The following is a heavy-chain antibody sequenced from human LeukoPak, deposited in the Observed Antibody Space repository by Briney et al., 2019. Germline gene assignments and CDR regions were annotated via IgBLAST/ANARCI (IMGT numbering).Heavy chain of an antibody. CDR2: IYYSGST. CDR1: GGSISSSSYY. Sequence: SETLSLTCTVSGGSISSSSYYWGWIRQPPGKGLEWIGNIYYSGSTYYNPSLKSRVTISVDTSKNQFSLKLSSVTAADTAVYYCAGRLSGYQSAFDIWGQGTMVTVSS. D-gene: IGHD3-22*01. V-gene: IGHV4-39*01. J-gene: IGHJ3*02. CDR3: AGRLSGYQSAFDI.